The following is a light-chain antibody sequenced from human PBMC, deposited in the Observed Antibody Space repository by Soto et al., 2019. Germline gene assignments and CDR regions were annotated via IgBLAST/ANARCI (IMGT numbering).Light chain of an antibody. CDR1: SSDVGSYNL. V-gene: IGLV2-23*01. CDR2: EGS. Sequence: QSVLTQPASVSGSPGQSITISCTGTSSDVGSYNLVSWYQQHPGKAPKLMIYEGSKRPSGVSNRFSGSKSGNTASLTISGLQAEEEADYYCSSYAGNSLYVFGTGTKVTVL. J-gene: IGLJ1*01. CDR3: SSYAGNSLYV.